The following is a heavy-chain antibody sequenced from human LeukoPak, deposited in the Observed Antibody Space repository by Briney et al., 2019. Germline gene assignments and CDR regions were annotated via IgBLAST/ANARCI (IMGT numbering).Heavy chain of an antibody. CDR3: AMDSAWLPLKFDY. J-gene: IGHJ4*02. CDR1: GFVFSTNY. Sequence: GGSLRLSCAASGFVFSTNYMSWVRQAPGKGLEWVSVLYSGGSTYYTDSVKGRFTISRDNSNNTLYLQMNNLRAEDTAVYYCAMDSAWLPLKFDYWGPGTLVAVST. CDR2: LYSGGST. D-gene: IGHD5-24*01. V-gene: IGHV3-66*01.